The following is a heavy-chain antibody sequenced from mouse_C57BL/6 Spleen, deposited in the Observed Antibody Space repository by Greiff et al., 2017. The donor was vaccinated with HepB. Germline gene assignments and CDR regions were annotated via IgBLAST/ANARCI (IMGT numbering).Heavy chain of an antibody. Sequence: EVKLQESGAELVRPGSSVKMSCKTSGYTFTSYGINWVKQRPGQGLEWIGYIYIGNGYTEYNEKFKGKATLTSDTSSSTAYMQLSSLTSEDSAIYFCARNYYGSSQPWFAYWGQGTLVTVSA. CDR3: ARNYYGSSQPWFAY. D-gene: IGHD1-1*01. CDR2: IYIGNGYT. J-gene: IGHJ3*01. V-gene: IGHV1-58*01. CDR1: GYTFTSYG.